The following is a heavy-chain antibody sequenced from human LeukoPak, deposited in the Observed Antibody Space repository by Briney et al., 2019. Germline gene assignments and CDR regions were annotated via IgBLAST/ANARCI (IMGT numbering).Heavy chain of an antibody. V-gene: IGHV1-18*01. CDR1: GYTFTTYG. D-gene: IGHD3-10*01. Sequence: AASVKVSCKASGYTFTTYGISWVRQAPGQGLEWMGWISPYNGNTNYAENVQGRITMTTDTYTRTVFMELGSLTSDDTAVYYCAGELSYYGSGNYYQGRGYYFDYWGQGTLLTVSS. J-gene: IGHJ4*02. CDR2: ISPYNGNT. CDR3: AGELSYYGSGNYYQGRGYYFDY.